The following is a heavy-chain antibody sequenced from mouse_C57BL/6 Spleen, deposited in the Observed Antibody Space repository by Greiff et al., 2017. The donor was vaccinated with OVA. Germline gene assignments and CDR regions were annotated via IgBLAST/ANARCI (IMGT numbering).Heavy chain of an antibody. Sequence: VQLQQSGPGLVKPSQSLSLTCSVTGYSITSGYYWNWIRQFPGNKLEWMGYISYDGSNNYNPSLKNRISITRDTSKNQFFLKLNSVTTEDTATYYCARDGYDVPFDYWGQGTTLTVSS. CDR1: GYSITSGYY. J-gene: IGHJ2*01. CDR2: ISYDGSN. V-gene: IGHV3-6*01. CDR3: ARDGYDVPFDY. D-gene: IGHD2-2*01.